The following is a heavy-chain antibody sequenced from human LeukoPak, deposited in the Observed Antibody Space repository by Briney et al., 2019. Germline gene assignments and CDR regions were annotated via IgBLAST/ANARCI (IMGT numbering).Heavy chain of an antibody. CDR2: INPNSGGT. CDR3: ARASYSSSWSDFDY. V-gene: IGHV1-2*02. D-gene: IGHD6-13*01. J-gene: IGHJ4*02. CDR1: GGTFSSYA. Sequence: PGASVKVSCKASGGTFSSYAISWVRQAPGQGLEWMGWINPNSGGTNYAQKFQGRVTMTRDTSISTAYMELSRLRSDDTAVYYCARASYSSSWSDFDYWGQGTLVTVSS.